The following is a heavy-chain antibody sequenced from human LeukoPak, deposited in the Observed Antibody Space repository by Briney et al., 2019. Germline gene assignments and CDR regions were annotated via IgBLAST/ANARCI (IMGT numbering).Heavy chain of an antibody. CDR1: GGSISSSSYY. CDR2: IYYSGST. D-gene: IGHD6-13*01. Sequence: SETLSLTCTVSGGSISSSSYYWGWIRQPPGKGLEWIGSIYYSGSTYYNPSLKSRVTISVDKSKNQFSLKLSSVTAADTAVYYCARDWDSSSWYSEGSEYFQHWGQGTLVTVSS. J-gene: IGHJ1*01. CDR3: ARDWDSSSWYSEGSEYFQH. V-gene: IGHV4-39*07.